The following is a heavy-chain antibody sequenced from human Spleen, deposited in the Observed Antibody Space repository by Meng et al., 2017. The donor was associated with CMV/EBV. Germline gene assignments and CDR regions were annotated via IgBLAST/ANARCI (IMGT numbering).Heavy chain of an antibody. D-gene: IGHD2-2*02. CDR1: GFTFSDHH. J-gene: IGHJ6*02. CDR2: IRTKAKSYRT. Sequence: GESLKISCAASGFTFSDHHMDWVRQAPGKGLEWFGRIRTKAKSYRTEYVASVKGRFTISRDDSKNSMYLQMNSLKTEDTAVYYCARMAGSTSCYTDACYYYYGMDVWGQGTTVTVSS. V-gene: IGHV3-72*01. CDR3: ARMAGSTSCYTDACYYYYGMDV.